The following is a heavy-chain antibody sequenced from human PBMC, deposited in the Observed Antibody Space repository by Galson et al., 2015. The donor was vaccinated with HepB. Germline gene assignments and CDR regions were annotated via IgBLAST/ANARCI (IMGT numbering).Heavy chain of an antibody. D-gene: IGHD4-17*01. CDR1: GGSISSYY. Sequence: ETLSLTCTVSGGSISSYYWSWIRQPPGKGLEWIGYIYYSGSTNYNPSLKSRVTISVDTSKNQFSLELSSVTAADTAVYYCARVYGDYVDWYFDLWGRGTLVTVSS. CDR2: IYYSGST. CDR3: ARVYGDYVDWYFDL. J-gene: IGHJ2*01. V-gene: IGHV4-59*12.